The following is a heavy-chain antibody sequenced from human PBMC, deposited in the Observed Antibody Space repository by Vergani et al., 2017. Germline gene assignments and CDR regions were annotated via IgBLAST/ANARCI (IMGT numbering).Heavy chain of an antibody. J-gene: IGHJ6*02. D-gene: IGHD1-20*01. Sequence: QVQLVQSGAEVKKPGASVKVSCKASGYTFTGYYMHWVRQAPGQGLEWMGWINPNSGGTNYAQKFKGWVTMTRDTSISTAYMELSRLRSDDTAVYYCARDYRLTGRGGYYGMDVWGQGTTVTVSS. CDR1: GYTFTGYY. CDR3: ARDYRLTGRGGYYGMDV. CDR2: INPNSGGT. V-gene: IGHV1-2*04.